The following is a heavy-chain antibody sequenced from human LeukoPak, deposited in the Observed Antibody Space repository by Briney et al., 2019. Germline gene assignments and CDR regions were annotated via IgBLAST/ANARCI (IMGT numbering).Heavy chain of an antibody. Sequence: ASVKVSCKASGYTFTGYYLHWMRQAPGQGLEWVGWINPNSGGTNYAQSFQGRVTVTRDASISTAYMELTRLTSDDTAVYYCTRAQSILLYYGVFDYWGQGTLVAVSS. D-gene: IGHD1-26*01. CDR3: TRAQSILLYYGVFDY. CDR2: INPNSGGT. CDR1: GYTFTGYY. V-gene: IGHV1-2*02. J-gene: IGHJ4*02.